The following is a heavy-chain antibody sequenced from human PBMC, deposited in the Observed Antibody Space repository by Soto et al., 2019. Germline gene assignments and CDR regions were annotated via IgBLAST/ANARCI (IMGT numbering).Heavy chain of an antibody. V-gene: IGHV3-30-3*01. Sequence: QVQLVESGGGVVQPGRSLRLSCAASGFTFSSYAMHWVRQAPGKGLEWVAVISYDGSNKYYADSVKGRFTISRDNSKKSLYLQLNSLRAADTAVYYWASGYMGSSLAFDYWGQGTLVTVSS. CDR1: GFTFSSYA. CDR2: ISYDGSNK. J-gene: IGHJ4*02. D-gene: IGHD6-13*01. CDR3: ASGYMGSSLAFDY.